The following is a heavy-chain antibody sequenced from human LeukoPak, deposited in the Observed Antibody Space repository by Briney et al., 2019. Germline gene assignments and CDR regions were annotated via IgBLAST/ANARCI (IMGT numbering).Heavy chain of an antibody. CDR1: GYTFTNYG. D-gene: IGHD4-23*01. CDR3: ARDKAVTTEVTQHFQH. CDR2: ISAYNGYT. J-gene: IGHJ1*01. V-gene: IGHV1-18*01. Sequence: GASVKVSCKASGYTFTNYGFSWVRQAPGQGLEWMGWISAYNGYTDYAQKFQFRVTMTTDTSTSTAYMELRSLRSDDTADYYCARDKAVTTEVTQHFQHWGQGTLVTVSS.